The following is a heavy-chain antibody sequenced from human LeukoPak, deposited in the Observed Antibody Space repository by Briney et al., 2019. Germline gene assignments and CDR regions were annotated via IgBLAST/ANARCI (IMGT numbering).Heavy chain of an antibody. CDR2: ISGSGGST. V-gene: IGHV3-23*01. CDR3: AKGTGSFSDYYYYYMDV. CDR1: GFTFSSYA. D-gene: IGHD6-13*01. J-gene: IGHJ6*03. Sequence: GGSLRLSCAASGFTFSSYAMSWVRQAPEKGREWVSAISGSGGSTYYADSVKGRFTISRDNSKNTLYLQMNSLRAEDTAVYYCAKGTGSFSDYYYYYMDVWGKGTTVTVSS.